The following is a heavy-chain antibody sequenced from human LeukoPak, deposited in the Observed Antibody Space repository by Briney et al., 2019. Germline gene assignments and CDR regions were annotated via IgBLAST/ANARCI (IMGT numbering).Heavy chain of an antibody. J-gene: IGHJ4*02. CDR3: ATGCYYDSSGYSCYFDY. V-gene: IGHV1-24*01. Sequence: ASVKVSCKGSGYTLTELSMHWVRQAPGKGLEWMGGFDPEDGETIYAQKFQGRVTMTEDTSTDTAYMELSSLRSEDTAVYYCATGCYYDSSGYSCYFDYWGQGTLVTVSS. CDR2: FDPEDGET. CDR1: GYTLTELS. D-gene: IGHD3-22*01.